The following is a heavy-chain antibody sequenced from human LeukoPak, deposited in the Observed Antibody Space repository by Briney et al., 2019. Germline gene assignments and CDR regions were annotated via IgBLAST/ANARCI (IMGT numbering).Heavy chain of an antibody. D-gene: IGHD2-21*01. CDR1: GGSMSRDY. J-gene: IGHJ5*02. Sequence: PSETLSLTCTVSGGSMSRDYWSWVGQAAGKGMEGVGRIYRSGGVTYNPSLKSRVIISVETYKKKFVLRLTSVTAADTAVYYCARDFCGNGCWFDHWGQGTLVTVSS. CDR3: ARDFCGNGCWFDH. CDR2: IYRSGGV. V-gene: IGHV4-4*07.